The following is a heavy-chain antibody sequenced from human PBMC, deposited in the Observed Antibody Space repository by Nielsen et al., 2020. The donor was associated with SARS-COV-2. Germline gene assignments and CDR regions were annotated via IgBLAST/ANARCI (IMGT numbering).Heavy chain of an antibody. V-gene: IGHV3-9*01. Sequence: GGSLRLSCAASGFTFDDYAMHWVRQAPGKGLEWVSGISWNSGSIGYADSVKGRFTISRDNAKNSLYLQMNSLRAEDTALYYCAKLPGDYDAFDIWGQGTMVTVSS. CDR3: AKLPGDYDAFDI. CDR1: GFTFDDYA. D-gene: IGHD4-17*01. CDR2: ISWNSGSI. J-gene: IGHJ3*02.